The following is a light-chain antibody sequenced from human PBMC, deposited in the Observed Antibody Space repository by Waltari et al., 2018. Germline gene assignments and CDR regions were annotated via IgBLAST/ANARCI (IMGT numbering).Light chain of an antibody. CDR2: DAS. CDR1: QSVSSNY. J-gene: IGKJ4*01. Sequence: EIVLTQSPGTLSLSPGERASLSCRASQSVSSNYLAWYQQKPGQTPRLLIYDASSRATGIPDRFSGSWSGTDFTLTISRLEPEDFAVFYCQQYATSPLTFGGGTKVEIK. V-gene: IGKV3-20*01. CDR3: QQYATSPLT.